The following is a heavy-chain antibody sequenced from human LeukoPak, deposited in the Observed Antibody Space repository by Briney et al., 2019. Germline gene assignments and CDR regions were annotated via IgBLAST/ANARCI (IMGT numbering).Heavy chain of an antibody. J-gene: IGHJ4*02. D-gene: IGHD3-10*01. Sequence: GASVKVSCKASGYTFTSYYMHWVRQAPGQGLEWMGIINPSGGSTSYAQKFQGRVTMTRDTSTSTVYMELSSLRSEDTAVYYCARGGLWFGEPQHEDFDYRGQGTLVTVSS. CDR1: GYTFTSYY. CDR3: ARGGLWFGEPQHEDFDY. CDR2: INPSGGST. V-gene: IGHV1-46*01.